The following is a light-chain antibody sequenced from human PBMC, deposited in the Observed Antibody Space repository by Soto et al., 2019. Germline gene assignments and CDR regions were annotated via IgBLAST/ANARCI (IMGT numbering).Light chain of an antibody. J-gene: IGKJ4*01. CDR2: AAS. CDR1: QGISSY. V-gene: IGKV1-8*01. CDR3: QQYYSYPAP. Sequence: AIRMTQSPSSLSASTGDRVTITCQASQGISSYLAWYQQKPGKAPKLLIYAASTLQSGVPSRFSGSGSGTDFTLTISCLQSEDFATYYCQQYYSYPAPFGGGTKVEIK.